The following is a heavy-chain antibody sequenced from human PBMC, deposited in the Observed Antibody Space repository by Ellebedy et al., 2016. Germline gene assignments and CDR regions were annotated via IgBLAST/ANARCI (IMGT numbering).Heavy chain of an antibody. J-gene: IGHJ4*02. Sequence: ASVKVSCXASGYTFTGYYMHWVRQAPGQGLEWMGWINPNSGGTNYAQKFQGWVTMTRDTSISTAYMELSRLRSDDTAVYYCARGDTAMVTVDYWGQGTLVTVSS. CDR2: INPNSGGT. CDR3: ARGDTAMVTVDY. CDR1: GYTFTGYY. V-gene: IGHV1-2*04. D-gene: IGHD5-18*01.